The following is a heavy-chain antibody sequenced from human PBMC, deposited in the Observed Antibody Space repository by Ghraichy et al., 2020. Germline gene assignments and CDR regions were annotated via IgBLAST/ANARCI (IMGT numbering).Heavy chain of an antibody. V-gene: IGHV3-23*01. J-gene: IGHJ1*01. CDR1: GFTFSNYA. CDR2: ISGCDSST. D-gene: IGHD2-2*01. Sequence: GGSLRLSCAASGFTFSNYAMSWVRQAPGKGLEWVSSISGCDSSTYYADSVKGRFTISRDTSTNTLFLQMDSLRAEDTAVYYCAKTPRECSNYRNYMYFLHWGQGTLVTVSS. CDR3: AKTPRECSNYRNYMYFLH.